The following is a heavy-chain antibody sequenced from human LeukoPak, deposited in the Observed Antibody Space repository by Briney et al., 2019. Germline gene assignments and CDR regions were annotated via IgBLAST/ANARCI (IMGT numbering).Heavy chain of an antibody. Sequence: VASVKVSCKASGYTFTGYYMHWVRQAPGQGLEWMGWINPNSGGTNYAQKFQGRVTMTRDTSISTAYMELSRLRSDDTAVYYCARVSGSYHPFDYWGQGTLVTVSS. J-gene: IGHJ4*02. D-gene: IGHD3-10*01. V-gene: IGHV1-2*02. CDR2: INPNSGGT. CDR3: ARVSGSYHPFDY. CDR1: GYTFTGYY.